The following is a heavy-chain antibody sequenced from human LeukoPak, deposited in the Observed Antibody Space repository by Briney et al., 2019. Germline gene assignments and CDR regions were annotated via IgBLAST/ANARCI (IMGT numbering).Heavy chain of an antibody. V-gene: IGHV3-11*04. D-gene: IGHD3-10*01. CDR1: GFTFSDYY. CDR3: VRDRAYYYGSGTY. CDR2: ISGSDNTI. Sequence: PGGSLRLSCAVSGFTFSDYYMSWIRQAPGKGLEWISYISGSDNTIYYADSVKGRFTISRDNAKNSLYLQMNSLRAEDTAVYYCVRDRAYYYGSGTYWGQGTLVTVSS. J-gene: IGHJ4*02.